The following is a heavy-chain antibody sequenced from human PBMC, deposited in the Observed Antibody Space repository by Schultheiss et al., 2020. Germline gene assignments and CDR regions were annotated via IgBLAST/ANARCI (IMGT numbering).Heavy chain of an antibody. Sequence: SETLSLTCAVSGGSISSGGYSWSWIRQPPGKGLEWIGYIYYSGSTNYNPSLKSRVTISVDTSKNQFSLKLSSVTAADTAVYYCARFRSGWANYYYGMDVWGQGTTVTVSS. D-gene: IGHD6-19*01. CDR1: GGSISSGGYS. CDR2: IYYSGST. CDR3: ARFRSGWANYYYGMDV. J-gene: IGHJ6*02. V-gene: IGHV4-61*08.